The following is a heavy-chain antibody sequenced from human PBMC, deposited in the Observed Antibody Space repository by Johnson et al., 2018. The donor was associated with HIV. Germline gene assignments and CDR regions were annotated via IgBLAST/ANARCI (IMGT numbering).Heavy chain of an antibody. D-gene: IGHD3-9*01. CDR1: GFTFNFYA. CDR3: ARDWFSPGYGALDM. J-gene: IGHJ3*02. V-gene: IGHV3-30-3*01. Sequence: QVQVVESGGGVVQPGRSLRLSCAASGFTFNFYAMHWVRQAPGKGLEWLAITWYDGNTQYYSDSVKGRFTISINNSKKALYLQLHSLRDEDTAVYYCARDWFSPGYGALDMWGHGTMVTVSS. CDR2: TWYDGNTQ.